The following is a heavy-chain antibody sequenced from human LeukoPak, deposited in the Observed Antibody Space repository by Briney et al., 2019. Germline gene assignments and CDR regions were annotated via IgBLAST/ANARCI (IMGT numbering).Heavy chain of an antibody. J-gene: IGHJ6*02. D-gene: IGHD6-13*01. CDR1: GFTFSSYA. Sequence: GGSLRLSCAASGFTFSSYAMHWVRQAPGKGLEWVAVISYDGSNKYYADSVKGRFTISRDNSKNTPYLQMNSLRAEDTAVYYCARDLSRIAAARKKKYYYYGMDVWGQGTTVTVSS. CDR3: ARDLSRIAAARKKKYYYYGMDV. V-gene: IGHV3-30-3*01. CDR2: ISYDGSNK.